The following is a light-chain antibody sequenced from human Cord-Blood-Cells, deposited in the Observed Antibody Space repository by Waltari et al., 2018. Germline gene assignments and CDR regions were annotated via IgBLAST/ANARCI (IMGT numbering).Light chain of an antibody. CDR2: EGS. CDR3: FSYAGSSTYV. CDR1: SSDVGSYNL. J-gene: IGLJ1*01. V-gene: IGLV2-23*01. Sequence: QSALTQSASVSGSPGQSITISCTGTSSDVGSYNLVSWYQQHPGKAPKLIIYEGSKRPSGVSMRFSGSKSGNTASLTISGLQAEDEADYYCFSYAGSSTYVFGTGTKVTVL.